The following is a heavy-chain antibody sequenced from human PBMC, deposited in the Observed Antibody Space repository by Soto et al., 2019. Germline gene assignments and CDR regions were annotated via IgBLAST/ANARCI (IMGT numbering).Heavy chain of an antibody. V-gene: IGHV1-69*01. CDR2: IMAVFGSA. D-gene: IGHD3-16*01. J-gene: IGHJ6*02. CDR3: APSRGFYEAMEV. Sequence: QVQLGQSGAEVKKPGSSVKVSCKSSGGSFRTYAISWVRQAPGQGLEWMGSIMAVFGSATYAQRFQGRVIITADESTTTSYLELSGLQPGAAAVYFCAPSRGFYEAMEVWGQGTTVTVSS. CDR1: GGSFRTYA.